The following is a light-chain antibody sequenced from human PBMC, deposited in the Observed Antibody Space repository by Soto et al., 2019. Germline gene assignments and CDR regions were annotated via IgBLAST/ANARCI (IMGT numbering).Light chain of an antibody. J-gene: IGKJ1*01. CDR3: QQYVSSPWA. CDR2: GAS. Sequence: EIVLAQSPVTLSFSPCEIATLSCSSSQSVTNSFLAWYQQKPGQAPRLLIYGASRRATGIPDRFTGSGSGTDFTLTISRLEPEDFAVYYCQQYVSSPWAFGQGTKVDIK. V-gene: IGKV3-20*01. CDR1: QSVTNSF.